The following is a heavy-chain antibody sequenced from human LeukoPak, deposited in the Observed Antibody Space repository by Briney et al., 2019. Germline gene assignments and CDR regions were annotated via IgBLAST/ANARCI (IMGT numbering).Heavy chain of an antibody. CDR2: INPNSGDT. J-gene: IGHJ5*02. D-gene: IGHD6-19*01. Sequence: ASVKVSCKASGYTFTGYYIHWVRQAPGQGLEWMGWINPNSGDTMYAQKFQDRVTMTRDTSISTAYMELSRLRYDDTAVYYCARDIPMYSSGWYFWFDPWGQGTLVTVSS. CDR1: GYTFTGYY. V-gene: IGHV1-2*02. CDR3: ARDIPMYSSGWYFWFDP.